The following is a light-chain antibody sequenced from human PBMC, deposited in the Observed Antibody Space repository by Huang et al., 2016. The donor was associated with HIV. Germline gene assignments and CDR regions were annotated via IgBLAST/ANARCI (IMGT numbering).Light chain of an antibody. CDR3: QQYGTLPYT. Sequence: EIVLTQSPVTLSLSPGEGASLSCRASQGVHNSYVAWYQQKPGQAPRLLIFGASNRATGVPHRFRGSESGTEFTLTISGLDPEDFAVYYCQQYGTLPYTFGQGTKLEI. CDR1: QGVHNSY. J-gene: IGKJ2*01. CDR2: GAS. V-gene: IGKV3-20*01.